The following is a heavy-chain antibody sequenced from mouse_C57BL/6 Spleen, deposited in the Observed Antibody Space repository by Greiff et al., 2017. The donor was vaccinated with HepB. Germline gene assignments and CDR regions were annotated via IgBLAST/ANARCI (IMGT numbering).Heavy chain of an antibody. J-gene: IGHJ3*01. CDR1: GYTFTSYG. CDR2: IYPRSGNT. Sequence: QVQLQQSGAELARPGASVKLSCKASGYTFTSYGISWVKQRTGQGLEWIGEIYPRSGNTYYNEKFKGKATLTADKSSSTAYMELRSLTSEDSAVYFCASPYYYGSSPWFAYWGQVTLVTVSA. CDR3: ASPYYYGSSPWFAY. V-gene: IGHV1-81*01. D-gene: IGHD1-1*01.